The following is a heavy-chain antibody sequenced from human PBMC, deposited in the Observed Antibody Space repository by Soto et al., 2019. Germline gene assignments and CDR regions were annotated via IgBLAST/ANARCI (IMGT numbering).Heavy chain of an antibody. CDR3: ARAGSLYDYIWGSSSSTYYFDY. Sequence: ETLSLTCAVYGGSFSGYYWSWIRQPPGKGLEWIGEINHSGSTNYNPSLKSRVTISVDTSKNQFSLKLSSVTAADTAVYYCARAGSLYDYIWGSSSSTYYFDYWGQGTLVTVSS. J-gene: IGHJ4*02. CDR1: GGSFSGYY. V-gene: IGHV4-34*01. D-gene: IGHD3-16*01. CDR2: INHSGST.